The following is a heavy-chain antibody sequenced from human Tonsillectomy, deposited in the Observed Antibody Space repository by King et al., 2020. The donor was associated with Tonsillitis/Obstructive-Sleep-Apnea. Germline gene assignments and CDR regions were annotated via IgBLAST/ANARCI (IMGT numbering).Heavy chain of an antibody. CDR1: GGSISSSSYY. CDR3: ARRRGQTREQSYFDY. V-gene: IGHV4-39*01. CDR2: IYYSRST. Sequence: LQLQESGPGLVKPSETLSLTCTVSGGSISSSSYYWGWIRQPPGKGLEWIGSIYYSRSTYYNPSLKSRVTISVDTSKNQFSLKLSSVTAADTAVYYCARRRGQTREQSYFDYWGQGTLVTVSS. J-gene: IGHJ4*02. D-gene: IGHD1/OR15-1a*01.